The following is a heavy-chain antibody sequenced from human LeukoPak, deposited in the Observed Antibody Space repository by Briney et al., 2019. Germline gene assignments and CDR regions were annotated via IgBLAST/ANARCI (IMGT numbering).Heavy chain of an antibody. J-gene: IGHJ4*02. CDR1: GFTFSSYA. CDR3: ARDGGSAWFLDY. CDR2: ISYDGSNK. D-gene: IGHD6-19*01. Sequence: GGSLRLSCAASGFTFSSYAMHWVRQAPGKGLEWVAVISYDGSNKYYADSVKGRFTISRDNSKNTLYLQMNSLRAEDTAVYYCARDGGSAWFLDYWGQGTLVTVSS. V-gene: IGHV3-30*04.